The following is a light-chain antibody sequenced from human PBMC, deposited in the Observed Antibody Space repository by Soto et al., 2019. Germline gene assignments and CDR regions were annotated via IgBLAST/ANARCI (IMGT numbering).Light chain of an antibody. CDR2: EVN. CDR3: KSYEGSNNGV. CDR1: TSDVGAYNS. V-gene: IGLV2-8*01. Sequence: QSALTQPPSASGSPGQSVTISCTGTTSDVGAYNSVSWYQQHPGRDPKLLIYEVNERHSGVPDRFSGSKSGNTASLTVSGLPAEYAADYYFKSYEGSNNGVFGFRTKLTVL. J-gene: IGLJ2*01.